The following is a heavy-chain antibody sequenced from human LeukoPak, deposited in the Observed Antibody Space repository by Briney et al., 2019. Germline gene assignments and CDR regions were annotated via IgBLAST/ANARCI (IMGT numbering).Heavy chain of an antibody. V-gene: IGHV3-9*01. CDR2: ISWNSGSI. Sequence: GGSLRLSCAASGFTFSSYNMNWVRQAPGKGLEWVSGISWNSGSIGYADSVKGRFTISRENAKNSLYLRMNSLRAEDTALYYCAKDIRSGYYYGYFQHWGQGTLVTVSS. CDR3: AKDIRSGYYYGYFQH. D-gene: IGHD3-22*01. J-gene: IGHJ1*01. CDR1: GFTFSSYN.